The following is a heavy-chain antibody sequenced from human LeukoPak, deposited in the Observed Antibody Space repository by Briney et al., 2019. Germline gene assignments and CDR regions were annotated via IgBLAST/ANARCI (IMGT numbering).Heavy chain of an antibody. CDR1: GGTFSSYA. V-gene: IGHV1-69*13. D-gene: IGHD1-26*01. CDR3: AGLSGSYLYSDY. Sequence: SVKVSCKASGGTFSSYAISWVRQAPGQGLEWMGGIIPIFGTENYAQKFQGRVTITADESTSTAYMELSSLRSEDTAVYYCAGLSGSYLYSDYWGQGTLVTVSS. CDR2: IIPIFGTE. J-gene: IGHJ4*02.